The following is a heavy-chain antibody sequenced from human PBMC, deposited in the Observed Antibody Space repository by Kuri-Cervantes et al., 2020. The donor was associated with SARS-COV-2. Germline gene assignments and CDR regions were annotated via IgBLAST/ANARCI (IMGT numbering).Heavy chain of an antibody. V-gene: IGHV3-15*01. CDR1: GFPFNHAW. Sequence: GESLKISCAASGFPFNHAWMNWVRQVPGKGLEWVGRIKSKSDGETTDYAAPVQGRFTISRDDSKNTLYLQMNILKAEDTAVYYCSTFPTVVGYYYNAVDVWGQGTTVTVSS. D-gene: IGHD4-23*01. J-gene: IGHJ6*02. CDR3: STFPTVVGYYYNAVDV. CDR2: IKSKSDGETT.